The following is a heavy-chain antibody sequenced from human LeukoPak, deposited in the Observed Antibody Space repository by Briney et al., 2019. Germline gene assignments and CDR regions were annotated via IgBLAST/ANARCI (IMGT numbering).Heavy chain of an antibody. CDR2: IDWGDDK. Sequence: SGPALVKPTQTLTLTCTLSGFSLSTSGMCVSWIRQPPGKALEWLALIDWGDDKYYSTSLKTRLTISKDTSKNQVVLTMTNMDPVDTATYYCARIPPGFYYYGMDVWGQGTTVTVSS. CDR3: ARIPPGFYYYGMDV. CDR1: GFSLSTSGMC. V-gene: IGHV2-70*01. J-gene: IGHJ6*02.